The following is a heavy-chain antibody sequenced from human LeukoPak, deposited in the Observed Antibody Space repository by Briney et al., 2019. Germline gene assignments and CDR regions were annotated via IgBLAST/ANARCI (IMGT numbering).Heavy chain of an antibody. J-gene: IGHJ4*02. Sequence: GGSLRLSCAASGFTFSSYGMHWVRQAPGKGLEWVAVISYDGSNKYYADSVKGRFTISRDNSKNTLYLQMNSLRAEDTAVYYCAKVFWDVDIVATSYYFDYWGQGTLVTVSS. CDR2: ISYDGSNK. CDR1: GFTFSSYG. CDR3: AKVFWDVDIVATSYYFDY. D-gene: IGHD5-12*01. V-gene: IGHV3-30*18.